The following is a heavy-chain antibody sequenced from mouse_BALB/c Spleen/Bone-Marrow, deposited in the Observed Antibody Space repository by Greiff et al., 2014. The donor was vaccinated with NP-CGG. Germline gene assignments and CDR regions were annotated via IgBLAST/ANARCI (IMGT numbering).Heavy chain of an antibody. Sequence: EVQGVESGGGLVKPGGSLKLSCAASGFTFSDYYMYWVRQTPEKRLEWVATISDGGSYTYYLDSVKGRFTISRDNAKNNLYLQMSSLKSADTAMYDCARSGERYGAMDYWGQGTSVTVFS. CDR2: ISDGGSYT. D-gene: IGHD1-1*02. CDR3: ARSGERYGAMDY. V-gene: IGHV5-4*02. J-gene: IGHJ4*01. CDR1: GFTFSDYY.